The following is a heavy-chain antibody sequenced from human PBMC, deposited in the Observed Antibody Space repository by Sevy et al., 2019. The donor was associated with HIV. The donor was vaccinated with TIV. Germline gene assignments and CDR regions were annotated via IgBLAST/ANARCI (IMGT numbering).Heavy chain of an antibody. CDR2: ITSSSSYK. J-gene: IGHJ4*02. D-gene: IGHD1-26*01. V-gene: IGHV3-21*01. CDR1: GFTFSIYS. CDR3: ARDRLWELLPFDY. Sequence: RGSLRLSCAASGFTFSIYSMNWVRQAPGKGLEWVSSITSSSSYKYYADSVKGRFTISRDNAKNSLYLQMNSLRAEDTAVYYCARDRLWELLPFDYWGQGTLVTVSS.